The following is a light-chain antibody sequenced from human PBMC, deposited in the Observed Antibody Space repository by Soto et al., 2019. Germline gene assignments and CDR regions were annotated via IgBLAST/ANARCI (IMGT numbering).Light chain of an antibody. CDR3: QQYFGIPLT. Sequence: DIVMTQSPDSLAVSLGERATINCKSSRSLLHGSNNENFLAWYQQRPGPPPKLLFYWASTRQSGVPERFSGSGSETDFTLTISSLRAEDVAVYYCQQYFGIPLTFGGGTKVEIK. CDR2: WAS. V-gene: IGKV4-1*01. J-gene: IGKJ4*01. CDR1: RSLLHGSNNENF.